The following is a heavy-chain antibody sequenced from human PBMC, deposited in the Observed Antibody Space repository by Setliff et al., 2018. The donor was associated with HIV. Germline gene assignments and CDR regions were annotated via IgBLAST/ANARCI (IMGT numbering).Heavy chain of an antibody. V-gene: IGHV5-10-1*01. CDR1: GYTFSNFW. J-gene: IGHJ6*03. Sequence: GESLTISCKGSGYTFSNFWISWVRQMPGKGLEWMGRLDPRDSYTDYSPSFQGHVTISGDKSSSTAYLQWSSLKASGTATYYCARLLRRPHDFFYMDVWGKGTTVTVSS. CDR3: ARLLRRPHDFFYMDV. CDR2: LDPRDSYT. D-gene: IGHD2-15*01.